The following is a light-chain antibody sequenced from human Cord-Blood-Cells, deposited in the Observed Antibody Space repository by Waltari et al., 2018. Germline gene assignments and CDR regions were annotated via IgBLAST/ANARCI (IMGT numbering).Light chain of an antibody. CDR1: SSDVGGYNY. CDR2: DVS. Sequence: QSALTQPRSVPGSPGQSVTISCTGTSSDVGGYNYVSWYQQHPGKAPKLMIGDVSKRPSGAPDRSSGCGSGTTASLTLSGLQAEDEADYYCCSYAGSYTLVFGGGTKLTVL. J-gene: IGLJ3*02. CDR3: CSYAGSYTLV. V-gene: IGLV2-11*01.